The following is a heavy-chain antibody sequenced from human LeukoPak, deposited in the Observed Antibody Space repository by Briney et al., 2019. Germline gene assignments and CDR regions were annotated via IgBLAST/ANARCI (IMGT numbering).Heavy chain of an antibody. D-gene: IGHD1-26*01. CDR1: GYTFTGYY. V-gene: IGHV1-2*02. J-gene: IGHJ4*02. CDR2: INPNSGGT. Sequence: ASVKVSCKASGYTFTGYYMHWVRQAPGQGLEWMGWINPNSGGTNYAQKFQGRVTMTRDTSISTAYMELSRLRSDDTAVYYCARASTIVGATNYWGQGTLVTVSS. CDR3: ARASTIVGATNY.